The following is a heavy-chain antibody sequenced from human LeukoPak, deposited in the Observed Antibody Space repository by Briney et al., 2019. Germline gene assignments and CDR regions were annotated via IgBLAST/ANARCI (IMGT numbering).Heavy chain of an antibody. V-gene: IGHV4-59*08. J-gene: IGHJ6*02. CDR3: ARFTVVSRSGMDV. CDR2: IYYSGST. D-gene: IGHD4-23*01. CDR1: GGSISSYY. Sequence: SETLSLTCTVSGGSISSYYWSWIWRPPGKGLEWIGYIYYSGSTNYNPSLKSRVTISVDTSKNQFSLKLSSVTAADTAVYYCARFTVVSRSGMDVWGQGTTVTVSS.